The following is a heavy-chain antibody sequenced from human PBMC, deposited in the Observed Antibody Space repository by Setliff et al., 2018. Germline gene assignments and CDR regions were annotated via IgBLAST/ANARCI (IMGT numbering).Heavy chain of an antibody. CDR3: ARDATYYDFWSDYSPDAFDI. CDR1: GFTFNVFG. Sequence: GGSLRLSCAASGFTFNVFGMHWVRQAPGKGLEWVANIKQDGSEKYYVDSVKDRFAISRDNAKNSLYLQMNSLRAEDTAMYYCARDATYYDFWSDYSPDAFDIWGQGTMVTVSS. CDR2: IKQDGSEK. J-gene: IGHJ3*02. D-gene: IGHD3-3*01. V-gene: IGHV3-7*01.